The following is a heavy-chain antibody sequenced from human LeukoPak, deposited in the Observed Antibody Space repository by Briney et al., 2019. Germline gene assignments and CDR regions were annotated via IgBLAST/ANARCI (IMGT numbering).Heavy chain of an antibody. CDR3: ANLSYDSSGYYHDY. CDR2: IYYSGST. Sequence: SETLSLTCTVSGGSISSYYWSWIRQPPGKGLEWIGYIYYSGSTNYNPSLKSRVTISVDTSKNQFSLKLSSVTAADTAVYYCANLSYDSSGYYHDYWGQGTLVTVSS. D-gene: IGHD3-22*01. CDR1: GGSISSYY. V-gene: IGHV4-59*08. J-gene: IGHJ4*02.